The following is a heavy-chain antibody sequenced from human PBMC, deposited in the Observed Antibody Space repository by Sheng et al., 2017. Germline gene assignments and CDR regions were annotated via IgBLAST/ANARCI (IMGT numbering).Heavy chain of an antibody. CDR3: AKEALLGDFDY. D-gene: IGHD7-27*01. CDR2: ISGSGGST. J-gene: IGHJ4*02. V-gene: IGHV3-23*04. CDR1: GFTFADHY. Sequence: EVQLVESGGGLVQPGGSLRLSCATSGFTFADHYMDWVRQAPGKGLEWVSTISGSGGSTFYADSVKGRFTISRDNSKNTLYLQMNSLRAEDTAVYYCAKEALLGDFDYWGQGTLVTVSS.